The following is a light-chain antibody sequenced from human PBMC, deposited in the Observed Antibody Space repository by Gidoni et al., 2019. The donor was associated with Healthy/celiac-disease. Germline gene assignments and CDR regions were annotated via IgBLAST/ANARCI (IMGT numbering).Light chain of an antibody. CDR2: KAS. CDR1: RSSSSW. J-gene: IGKJ1*01. Sequence: DIQMTQSPSTLSASVGDRVTITCRASRSSSSWLACYQKEPGKAPKLLIYKASSLGSGVPSMFSGSGSGTEFPLTISSLQPDDFATYYCQQYNSYSRTFGQGTKVEIK. V-gene: IGKV1-5*03. CDR3: QQYNSYSRT.